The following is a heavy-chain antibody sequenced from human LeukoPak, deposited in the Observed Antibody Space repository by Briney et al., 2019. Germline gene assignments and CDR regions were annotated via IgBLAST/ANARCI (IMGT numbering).Heavy chain of an antibody. CDR3: AKGTYYYDSRFDY. V-gene: IGHV3-9*03. D-gene: IGHD3-22*01. J-gene: IGHJ4*02. CDR1: GFTFDDYA. Sequence: PGRSLRLSCAASGFTFDDYALHWVRQAPGKGLEWVSGISWNSGSIGYADPVKGRFTISRDNAKNSLYLQMNSLRAEDMALYYCAKGTYYYDSRFDYWGQGTLVTVSS. CDR2: ISWNSGSI.